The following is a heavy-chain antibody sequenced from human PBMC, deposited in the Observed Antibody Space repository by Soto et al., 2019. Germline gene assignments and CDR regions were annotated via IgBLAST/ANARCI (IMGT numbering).Heavy chain of an antibody. CDR1: GFTFSSYW. D-gene: IGHD6-19*01. V-gene: IGHV3-7*05. CDR3: AIYFRCGWCYYFAC. J-gene: IGHJ4*02. CDR2: IKQDGSEK. Sequence: EVQLVESGGGLVQPGGSLRLSCAASGFTFSSYWMSWVRQAPGKGLEWVANIKQDGSEKYYVDSVKGRFTISRDNAKNSWYQQMNILRAEDTAVYYCAIYFRCGWCYYFACWRQGSLVTVS.